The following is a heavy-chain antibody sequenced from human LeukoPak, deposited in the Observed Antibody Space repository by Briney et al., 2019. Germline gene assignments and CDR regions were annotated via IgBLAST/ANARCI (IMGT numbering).Heavy chain of an antibody. CDR2: INNSGST. CDR3: ARGRIPDDY. J-gene: IGHJ4*02. CDR1: GGSFSGYY. V-gene: IGHV4-34*01. D-gene: IGHD6-13*01. Sequence: PSETLSLTCAVCGGSFSGYYWSWIRQPPGKGLEWIGEINNSGSTNYNPSLKSRVTISVEKSKKQFFLKLSSLTASDTAVYYCARGRIPDDYWGQGTLVTVSS.